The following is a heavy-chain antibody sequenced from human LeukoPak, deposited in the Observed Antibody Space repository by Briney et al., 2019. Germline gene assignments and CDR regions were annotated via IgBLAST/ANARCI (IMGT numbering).Heavy chain of an antibody. CDR3: ARTSTVTTRWFDR. J-gene: IGHJ5*02. CDR1: GDSFRSSGYY. D-gene: IGHD4-17*01. CDR2: IHNSGNT. V-gene: IGHV4-39*01. Sequence: SETLSLTCTVSGDSFRSSGYYWGWIRQPPGKGLEWIGTIHNSGNTYYNPSLKSRVAIFGDTSKNQFSLNLSSVTAADTAMYYCARTSTVTTRWFDRWGQGTPVTVSS.